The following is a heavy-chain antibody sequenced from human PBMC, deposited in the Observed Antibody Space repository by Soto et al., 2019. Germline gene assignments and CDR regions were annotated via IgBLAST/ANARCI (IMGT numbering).Heavy chain of an antibody. Sequence: QVQLQESGPGLVKPSETLSLTCTVSGGSISNYYWSWIRQPPGKGLEWIGYIYYSGSTNYNPYLKSRVTITVDTSKNQFSLKLSSVTAADTAVYYCARVEVGATYYFDFWGQGTPVTVSS. CDR3: ARVEVGATYYFDF. CDR1: GGSISNYY. D-gene: IGHD1-26*01. CDR2: IYYSGST. V-gene: IGHV4-59*01. J-gene: IGHJ4*02.